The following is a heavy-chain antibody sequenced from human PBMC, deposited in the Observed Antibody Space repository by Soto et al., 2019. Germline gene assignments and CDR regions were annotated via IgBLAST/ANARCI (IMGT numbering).Heavy chain of an antibody. V-gene: IGHV3-7*01. CDR3: AKAGGRVLAWLFGPPYNWFDS. J-gene: IGHJ5*01. D-gene: IGHD3-3*01. CDR2: IKQDESEK. Sequence: EVQLVESGGGLVQPGGSLRLSCAASGFTFSNYWMSWVRQAPGKGLEWVANIKQDESEKYYVDSVKGRFTISRDNAKNSLYLQMNSLRAEDTAVYYCAKAGGRVLAWLFGPPYNWFDSWGQGTLVTVSS. CDR1: GFTFSNYW.